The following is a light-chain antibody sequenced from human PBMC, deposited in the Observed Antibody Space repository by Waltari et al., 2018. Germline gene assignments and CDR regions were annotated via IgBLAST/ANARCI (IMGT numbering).Light chain of an antibody. CDR2: LAS. CDR1: QSLVFNLDRKSY. CDR3: HQYYSTPQT. Sequence: DIVLTQSPEFMAVSLGERPTLNCKSSQSLVFNLDRKSYLAWYQQRRGQPPTVLIYLASTRESGVPDLFNGSGSGTDFSLTISSLQAEDAAVYYCHQYYSTPQTFGQGTKVEVK. J-gene: IGKJ1*01. V-gene: IGKV4-1*01.